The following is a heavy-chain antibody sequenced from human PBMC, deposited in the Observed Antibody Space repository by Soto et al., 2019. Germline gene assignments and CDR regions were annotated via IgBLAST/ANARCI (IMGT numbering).Heavy chain of an antibody. CDR3: ARDLERVFDY. V-gene: IGHV3-30*04. D-gene: IGHD1-1*01. CDR1: GFTFSSYA. CDR2: IAYDGRNK. Sequence: QVQLVESGGGVVQPGRSLRLSCAASGFTFSSYAMHWVRQAPGKGREWVAVIAYDGRNKYYADSVKGRFTISRDNSKNTLYLQMNGLRIEDTAVYYCARDLERVFDYWGQGTLVTVSS. J-gene: IGHJ4*02.